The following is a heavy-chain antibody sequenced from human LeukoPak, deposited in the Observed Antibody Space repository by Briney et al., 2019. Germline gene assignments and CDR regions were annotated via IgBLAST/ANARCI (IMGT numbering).Heavy chain of an antibody. Sequence: SETLSLTCTVSGASITSSSYYWGWIRQPPGKGLEWIGSNYYSGNTYHNPSLKSRVTISVDTSKNQFSLKLSSVTAADTAVYYLARRDNWNSVINYWGQGTLVTVSS. CDR1: GASITSSSYY. V-gene: IGHV4-39*07. CDR3: ARRDNWNSVINY. CDR2: NYYSGNT. D-gene: IGHD1-7*01. J-gene: IGHJ4*02.